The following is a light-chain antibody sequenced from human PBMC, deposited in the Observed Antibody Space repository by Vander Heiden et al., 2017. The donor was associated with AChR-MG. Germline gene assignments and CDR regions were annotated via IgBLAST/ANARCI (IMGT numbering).Light chain of an antibody. V-gene: IGKV1-39*01. J-gene: IGKJ2*01. Sequence: DIQMTQSPSSLSAFVGDRVTIICRASQSIGRKLNWYQREPGKAPNLLVSGASSLQSGVPSRFSGSRSGTDFTLTISSLQPEDFAAYYCQQTHALPYTFGQGTKLEIK. CDR2: GAS. CDR3: QQTHALPYT. CDR1: QSIGRK.